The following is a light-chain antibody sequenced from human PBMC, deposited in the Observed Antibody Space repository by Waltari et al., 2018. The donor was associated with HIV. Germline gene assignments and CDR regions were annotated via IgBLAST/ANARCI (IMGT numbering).Light chain of an antibody. Sequence: DIVMTQSPDSLAVSLGERATLNCTSSQSVLYSSNNKNYLAWYQQKPGQPPKLLIYWASTREAGVPDRFSGSGSWTYFALTISSLQAEDVAVYYCQEFYSNHLSFGPGTKVEIK. V-gene: IGKV4-1*01. CDR2: WAS. CDR3: QEFYSNHLS. J-gene: IGKJ3*01. CDR1: QSVLYSSNNKNY.